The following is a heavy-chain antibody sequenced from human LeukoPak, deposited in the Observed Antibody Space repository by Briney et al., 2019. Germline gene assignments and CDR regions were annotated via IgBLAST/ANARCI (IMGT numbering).Heavy chain of an antibody. Sequence: GRSLRLSCAASGFTFSSYSMNWVRQAPGKGLEWVSSISSSSSYIYYADSVKGRFTISRDNAKNSLYLQMNSLRAEDTAVYYCARAQQLVQDYWGQGTLVTVSS. CDR2: ISSSSSYI. CDR1: GFTFSSYS. V-gene: IGHV3-21*01. J-gene: IGHJ4*02. D-gene: IGHD6-6*01. CDR3: ARAQQLVQDY.